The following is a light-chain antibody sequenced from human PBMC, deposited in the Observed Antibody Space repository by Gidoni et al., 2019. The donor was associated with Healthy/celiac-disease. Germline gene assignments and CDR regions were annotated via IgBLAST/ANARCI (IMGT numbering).Light chain of an antibody. CDR1: QSISSW. CDR2: KAS. J-gene: IGKJ1*01. Sequence: DIQMTQSPSTLSASVGDRVTITCRASQSISSWLAWYQQKPGKAPKLLIYKASSLESGVPSRFSGSGSGTEFTLTISSLQPDDFATYYCQQYNSYPWTSXXXTKVEIK. CDR3: QQYNSYPWT. V-gene: IGKV1-5*03.